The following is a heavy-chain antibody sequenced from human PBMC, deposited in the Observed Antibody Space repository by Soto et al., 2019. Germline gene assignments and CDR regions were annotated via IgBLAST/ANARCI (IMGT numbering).Heavy chain of an antibody. CDR1: RGTFNRYA. CDR2: LVPQFGTP. V-gene: IGHV1-69*01. Sequence: QVQLVQSGAEVKKPGSSVKVSCLASRGTFNRYAINWVRQAPGHGLEWLGALVPQFGTPNYAQKFQDRVTIAAKEPTNTPPRECRALTSDDPAVYYWARQTRDTPRVPFDAGGQGTLVPVSS. CDR3: ARQTRDTPRVPFDA. J-gene: IGHJ4*02. D-gene: IGHD5-18*01.